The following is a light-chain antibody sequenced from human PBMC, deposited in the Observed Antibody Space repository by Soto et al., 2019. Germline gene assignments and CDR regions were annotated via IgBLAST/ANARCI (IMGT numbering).Light chain of an antibody. CDR3: QQYNTYSWT. J-gene: IGKJ1*01. CDR2: KAS. CDR1: QSISNR. V-gene: IGKV1-5*03. Sequence: DLQMTQFPSTLSASVGDRVTITCRASQSISNRLAWFQQKSGEAPNLLIHKASSLESGVPSRFSGSGSGTEFTLTISSLQPDDFATYYCQQYNTYSWTFCQGTKVEIK.